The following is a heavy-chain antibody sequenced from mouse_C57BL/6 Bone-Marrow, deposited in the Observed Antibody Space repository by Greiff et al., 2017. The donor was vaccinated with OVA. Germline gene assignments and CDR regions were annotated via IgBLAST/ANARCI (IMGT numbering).Heavy chain of an antibody. CDR3: AREGGNYLFAY. CDR1: GYTFTSYG. D-gene: IGHD2-1*01. Sequence: QVHVKQSGAELARPGASVKLSCKASGYTFTSYGISWVKQSTGQGLEWIGEIYPRSGNTYYNEKFKGKATLTADKSSSTAYMELRSLTSEDSAVYFCAREGGNYLFAYWGQGTLVTVSA. V-gene: IGHV1-81*01. J-gene: IGHJ3*01. CDR2: IYPRSGNT.